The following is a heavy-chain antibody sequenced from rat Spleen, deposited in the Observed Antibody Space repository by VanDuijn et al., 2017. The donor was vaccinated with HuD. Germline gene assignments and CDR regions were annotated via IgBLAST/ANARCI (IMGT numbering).Heavy chain of an antibody. J-gene: IGHJ2*01. Sequence: EVQLVESGGGLVQPGGSLKLSCAASGFSFSDYYMAWVRQAPKTGLEWVASISYEGSGTYYRDSVKGRFTVSRDNAKSTLYLQKDSLRSEDTATYYCARHYYDGSYYFDYWGQGVMVTVSS. D-gene: IGHD1-12*02. CDR1: GFSFSDYY. V-gene: IGHV5-22*01. CDR2: ISYEGSGT. CDR3: ARHYYDGSYYFDY.